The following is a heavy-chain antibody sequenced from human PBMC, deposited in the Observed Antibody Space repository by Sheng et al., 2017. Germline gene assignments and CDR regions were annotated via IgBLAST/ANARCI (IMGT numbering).Heavy chain of an antibody. CDR2: ISYDGSNK. CDR1: GFTFSSYG. J-gene: IGHJ3*02. V-gene: IGHV3-30*03. D-gene: IGHD3-16*01. CDR3: AGGPKSYAAFDI. Sequence: QVQLVESGGGVVQPGRSLRLSCAASGFTFSSYGMHWVRQAPGKGLEWVAVISYDGSNKYYADSVKGRFTISRDNSKNTLYLQMNSLRAEDTAVYYCAGGPKSYAAFDIWGQGTMVTVSS.